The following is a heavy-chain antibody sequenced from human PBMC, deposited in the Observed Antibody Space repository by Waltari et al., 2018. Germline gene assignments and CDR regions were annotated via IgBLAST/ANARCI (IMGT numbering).Heavy chain of an antibody. CDR1: GFIFRSYG. D-gene: IGHD3-16*01. J-gene: IGHJ4*02. V-gene: IGHV3-30*03. Sequence: QLVESGGGVVPPGGYLRLSWAASGFIFRSYGMHWVRQAPGKGLEWVAVTSYNGATRYYGESVKGRFTISRDNSNNTLYLQMDSLRSDDTGIYFCARDRDFGASGPYYFAFWGRGTLVAVSS. CDR3: ARDRDFGASGPYYFAF. CDR2: TSYNGATR.